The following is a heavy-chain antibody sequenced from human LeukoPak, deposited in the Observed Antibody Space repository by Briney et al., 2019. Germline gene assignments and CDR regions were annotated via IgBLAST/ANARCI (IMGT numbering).Heavy chain of an antibody. J-gene: IGHJ4*02. CDR1: GYTFTTYW. D-gene: IGHD3-16*02. Sequence: GESLKISCKGSGYTFTTYWLAWVRQMPGKGLEWMAIIHPRDSDIRYSPPFRGQVTLSADKSISTAYLQWNSLKASDTAMYYCARMIGLGEVSPYFDYWGQGSLVTVSS. CDR2: IHPRDSDI. CDR3: ARMIGLGEVSPYFDY. V-gene: IGHV5-51*01.